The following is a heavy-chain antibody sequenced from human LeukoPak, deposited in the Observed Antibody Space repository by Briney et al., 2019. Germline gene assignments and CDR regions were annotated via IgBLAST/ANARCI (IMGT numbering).Heavy chain of an antibody. V-gene: IGHV1-18*01. CDR1: GYTFTSYG. D-gene: IGHD6-13*01. J-gene: IGHJ6*02. Sequence: GASVKVSCKASGYTFTSYGISWVRQAPGQGLEWMGWISAYNGNTNYAQKLQGRVTMTTDTSTSTAYMELRSLRSDDTAVYYCARDPGNTYSSSWSILKDYYYGMDVWGQGTTVTVSS. CDR2: ISAYNGNT. CDR3: ARDPGNTYSSSWSILKDYYYGMDV.